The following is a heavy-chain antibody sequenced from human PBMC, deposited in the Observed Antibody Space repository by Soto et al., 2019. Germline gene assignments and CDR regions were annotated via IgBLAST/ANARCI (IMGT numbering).Heavy chain of an antibody. CDR3: ARGSGGHNYYYGMDV. V-gene: IGHV3-7*03. J-gene: IGHJ6*02. CDR1: GFTFSTYW. CDR2: IGEDGSEK. D-gene: IGHD2-15*01. Sequence: GGSLRLSCTASGFTFSTYWMSWVRQAPGMGLEWVANIGEDGSEKYYVYSVKGRFTISRDNANNSLYLQMNSLRADDTAVYYCARGSGGHNYYYGMDVWGQGTTVTVSS.